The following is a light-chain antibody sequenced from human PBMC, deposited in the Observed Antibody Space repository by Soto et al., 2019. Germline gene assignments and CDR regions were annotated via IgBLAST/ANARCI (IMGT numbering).Light chain of an antibody. CDR1: PPITYN. CDR2: AAS. J-gene: IGKJ2*01. CDR3: QQSYVTPYT. Sequence: DIQMTHSPASRSAFVGDTATITCRAIPPITYNLNWYHQKPGKAPNLLVYAASSLQTGVPSRFSGSGSGTDFTLAISSLQPEDFGTYYCQQSYVTPYTFGQGTKLEI. V-gene: IGKV1-39*01.